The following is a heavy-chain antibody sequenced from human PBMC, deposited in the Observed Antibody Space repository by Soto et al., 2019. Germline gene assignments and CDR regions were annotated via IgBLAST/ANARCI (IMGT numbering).Heavy chain of an antibody. J-gene: IGHJ6*02. V-gene: IGHV1-2*04. CDR3: ARVAAAAPYYGMAV. CDR1: GYTFTGYY. D-gene: IGHD6-13*01. CDR2: INPNSGGT. Sequence: ASVKVSCKASGYTFTGYYMHWVRQAPGQGLEWMGWINPNSGGTNYAQKFQGWVTMTRDTSISTAYMELSRLRSDDTAVYYCARVAAAAPYYGMAVWGQGTTVTVSS.